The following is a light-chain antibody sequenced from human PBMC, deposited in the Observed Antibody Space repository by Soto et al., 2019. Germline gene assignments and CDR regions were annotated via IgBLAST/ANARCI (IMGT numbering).Light chain of an antibody. CDR3: GTWDSILSSVV. J-gene: IGLJ3*02. Sequence: QLVLTQPPSVSAAPGQKVAISCSGNTSNIGNNYVSWYQLVPGTTPKLVIFDNSQRPSGIPDRFSGSKSGTSATLGVAGLQTGDEADYYCGTWDSILSSVVFGGGTKVTVL. CDR2: DNS. V-gene: IGLV1-51*01. CDR1: TSNIGNNY.